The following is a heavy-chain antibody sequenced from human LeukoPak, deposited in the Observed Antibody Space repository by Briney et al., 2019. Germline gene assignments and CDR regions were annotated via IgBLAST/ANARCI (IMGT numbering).Heavy chain of an antibody. CDR1: GFTFRSYS. V-gene: IGHV3-21*05. D-gene: IGHD2-15*01. Sequence: GGSLRLSCAASGFTFRSYSMGWVRQAPGKGLEGVSYNSNGSSNIYYTDSVNGPFTISRDNAKNTLYLEMDRLRAEDTAVYYRARGDRNCSPYWGQGTLVTVSS. CDR3: ARGDRNCSPY. CDR2: NSNGSSNI. J-gene: IGHJ4*02.